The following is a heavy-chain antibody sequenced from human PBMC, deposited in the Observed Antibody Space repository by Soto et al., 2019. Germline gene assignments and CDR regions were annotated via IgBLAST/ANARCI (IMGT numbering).Heavy chain of an antibody. D-gene: IGHD3-10*01. CDR2: IIPIFGTA. V-gene: IGHV1-69*06. CDR1: GGTFSSYA. Sequence: ASVKVSCKASGGTFSSYAISWVRQAPGQGLEWMGGIIPIFGTANYAQKFQGRVTITADKSTSTAYMELSSLRSEDTAVYYCARDGVPYGSGSYYNQAFDYSGQGTLVTVSS. J-gene: IGHJ4*02. CDR3: ARDGVPYGSGSYYNQAFDY.